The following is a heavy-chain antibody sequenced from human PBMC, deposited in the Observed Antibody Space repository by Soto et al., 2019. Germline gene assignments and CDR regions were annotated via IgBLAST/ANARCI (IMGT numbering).Heavy chain of an antibody. V-gene: IGHV3-11*01. J-gene: IGHJ3*02. Sequence: QVQLVESGGGLVKPGGSLRLSCAASGFTFSDYYMSWIRQAPGKGLEWVSYISSSGSTIYYADSVKGRFTISRYNSKNSRYRQMISLRAEDTDVYYCARPPPYGIDAFDIWGQGTMVTVSS. CDR2: ISSSGSTI. D-gene: IGHD1-20*01. CDR1: GFTFSDYY. CDR3: ARPPPYGIDAFDI.